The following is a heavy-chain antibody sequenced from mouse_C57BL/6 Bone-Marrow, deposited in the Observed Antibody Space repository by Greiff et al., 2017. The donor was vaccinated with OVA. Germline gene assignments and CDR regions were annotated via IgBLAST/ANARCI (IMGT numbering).Heavy chain of an antibody. V-gene: IGHV1-55*01. D-gene: IGHD1-1*01. Sequence: QVQLQQPGAELVKPGASVKMSCTASGYTFTSYWITWVKQRPGQGLEWIGDIYPGSGSTNYTEKFKSKATLTVDTSSSTAYMQLSSLTSANSAVYYCARRECLLRSAMDDWGQGTSVTVSS. CDR1: GYTFTSYW. CDR3: ARRECLLRSAMDD. CDR2: IYPGSGST. J-gene: IGHJ4*01.